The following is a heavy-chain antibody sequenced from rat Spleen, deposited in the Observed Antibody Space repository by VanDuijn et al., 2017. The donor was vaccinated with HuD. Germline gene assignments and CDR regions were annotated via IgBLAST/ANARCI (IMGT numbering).Heavy chain of an antibody. J-gene: IGHJ4*01. D-gene: IGHD1-12*01. CDR3: TRERHSYGVMDA. V-gene: IGHV2-13*01. CDR1: GFSLSSYG. CDR2: MWSGGGT. Sequence: QVQLKESGPGLVKPSLTLSLTCTVSGFSLSSYGVIWVRHPTGKGLEWMGMMWSGGGTAYNSTLKSRLSFSRDTSKSQVFLKMNSLQTEDSAIYYCTRERHSYGVMDAWGQGTSVTVSS.